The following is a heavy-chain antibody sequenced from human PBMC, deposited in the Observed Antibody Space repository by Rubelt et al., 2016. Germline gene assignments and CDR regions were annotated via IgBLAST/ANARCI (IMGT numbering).Heavy chain of an antibody. CDR1: GFTFSSYE. CDR2: ISSSGSTI. Sequence: EVQLVESGGGLVQPGGSLRLSCAASGFTFSSYEMNWVRQAPGTGLEWVSYISSSGSTIYYAAPVKGRFTISRDNAKNSLYLQMNSLRAEDTAVYYCARSDIVATITDYWGQGTLVTVSS. D-gene: IGHD5-12*01. J-gene: IGHJ4*02. V-gene: IGHV3-48*03. CDR3: ARSDIVATITDY.